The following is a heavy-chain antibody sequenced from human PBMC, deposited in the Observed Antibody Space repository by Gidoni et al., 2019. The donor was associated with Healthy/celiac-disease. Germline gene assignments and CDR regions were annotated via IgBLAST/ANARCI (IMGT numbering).Heavy chain of an antibody. D-gene: IGHD5-18*01. CDR2: IKSKADGVTT. V-gene: IGHV3-15*07. J-gene: IGHJ3*02. CDR3: TTDPMCVGIQLWSTPYDAFDI. CDR1: GLAFSNAA. Sequence: EVRPVQSGGGLGKPSRSLRLSCAASGLAFSNAARHWVRQAPGKGPEGVGLIKSKADGVTTDYAAPVKCRFSISSDDSINTLYLQMTRLQTEDTAVYYCTTDPMCVGIQLWSTPYDAFDIWGQGTMVTVSS.